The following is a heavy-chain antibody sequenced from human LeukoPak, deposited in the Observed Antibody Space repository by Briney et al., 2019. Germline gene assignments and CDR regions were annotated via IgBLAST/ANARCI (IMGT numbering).Heavy chain of an antibody. J-gene: IGHJ4*02. CDR1: GVTFSSDA. CDR2: ISGSGGST. D-gene: IGHD6-13*01. Sequence: PGGSLRLSCAASGVTFSSDAMSWVRQAPGKGLERVSAISGSGGSTYYADSVKGRFTVSRDNSKNTLYLQMKSVRVEDTAVYHCAKVGYSSSWGGYHFAYWGQGTLVSVSS. V-gene: IGHV3-23*01. CDR3: AKVGYSSSWGGYHFAY.